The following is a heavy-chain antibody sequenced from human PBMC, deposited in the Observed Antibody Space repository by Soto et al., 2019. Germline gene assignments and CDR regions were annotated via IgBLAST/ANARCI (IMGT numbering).Heavy chain of an antibody. V-gene: IGHV1-18*01. D-gene: IGHD3-3*01. CDR1: GYTFTSYG. CDR2: ISAYNGNT. CDR3: ARYYDFWSGYYWPYYYYGMDV. J-gene: IGHJ6*02. Sequence: ASVKVSCKASGYTFTSYGISWVRQAPAQGLEWMGWISAYNGNTNYAQKLQGRVTMTTDTSTSTAYMELRSLRSDDTAVYYCARYYDFWSGYYWPYYYYGMDVWGQGTTVTVSS.